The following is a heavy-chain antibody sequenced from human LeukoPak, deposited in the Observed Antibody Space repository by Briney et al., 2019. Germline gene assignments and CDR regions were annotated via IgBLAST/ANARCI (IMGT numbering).Heavy chain of an antibody. CDR3: ARAAAGRAYYHYGMDV. J-gene: IGHJ6*02. CDR2: LDSDGSP. CDR1: GFTVRSDD. D-gene: IGHD6-13*01. Sequence: GGSLRLSCAAFGFTVRSDDMNWVRQAPGKGLEWVSILDSDGSPSYADSVKGRFTTSRDNSKNTLDLQMNSLRAEDTAVYYCARAAAGRAYYHYGMDVWGQGTTVTVSS. V-gene: IGHV3-53*01.